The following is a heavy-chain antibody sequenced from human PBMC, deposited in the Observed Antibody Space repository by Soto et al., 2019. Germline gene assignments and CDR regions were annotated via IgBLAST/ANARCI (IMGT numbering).Heavy chain of an antibody. D-gene: IGHD6-25*01. CDR2: INADGGRT. CDR1: GYAFTMFY. Sequence: VQLVQSGAEVREPGASVMLSCKTSGYAFTMFYMSWVRQAPGQDLEWMGTINADGGRTSYAQNLQGRITMTSNTSTGTIYMELSRLKLVATAVYYCARAMEAADKWVGRFWFDPWGQGALVTVSS. J-gene: IGHJ5*02. V-gene: IGHV1-46*04. CDR3: ARAMEAADKWVGRFWFDP.